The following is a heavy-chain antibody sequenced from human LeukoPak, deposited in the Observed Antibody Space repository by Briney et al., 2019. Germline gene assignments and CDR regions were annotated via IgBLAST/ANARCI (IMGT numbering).Heavy chain of an antibody. J-gene: IGHJ5*02. CDR1: GGSFSGYY. Sequence: SETRSLTCAVYGGSFSGYYWSWVRQPPGKGLEWIGEINHSGSTNYNPSLKSRVTISVDTSKNQFSLKLSSVTAADTAVYYCARVGLWFGELSWFDPWGQGTLVTVSS. D-gene: IGHD3-10*01. V-gene: IGHV4-34*01. CDR3: ARVGLWFGELSWFDP. CDR2: INHSGST.